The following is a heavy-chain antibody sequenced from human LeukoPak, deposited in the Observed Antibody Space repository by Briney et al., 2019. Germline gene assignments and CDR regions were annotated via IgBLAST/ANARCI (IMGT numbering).Heavy chain of an antibody. Sequence: RPGGSLRLSCAASGFTFDDYAMPWVRHAPGKGLEWVSGISWNSGSIGYADSVKGRFTISRDNAKNSLYLQMNSLRAEDTALYYCAKGSPPSIAARGFDYWGQGTLVTVSS. CDR2: ISWNSGSI. V-gene: IGHV3-9*01. J-gene: IGHJ4*02. CDR1: GFTFDDYA. CDR3: AKGSPPSIAARGFDY. D-gene: IGHD6-6*01.